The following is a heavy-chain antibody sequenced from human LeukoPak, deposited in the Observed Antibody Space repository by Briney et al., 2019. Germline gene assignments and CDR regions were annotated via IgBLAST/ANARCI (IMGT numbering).Heavy chain of an antibody. CDR3: AREVVGATTTRDWFDP. Sequence: SETLSLTCTVSGGSINSDSYYWNWIRQPAGKGLEWIGRIYTSGSTNYNPSLKSRVTMSVDTSKNQFSLKLSSVTAADTAVYYCAREVVGATTTRDWFDPWGQGTLVTVSS. V-gene: IGHV4-61*02. CDR1: GGSINSDSYY. D-gene: IGHD1-26*01. CDR2: IYTSGST. J-gene: IGHJ5*02.